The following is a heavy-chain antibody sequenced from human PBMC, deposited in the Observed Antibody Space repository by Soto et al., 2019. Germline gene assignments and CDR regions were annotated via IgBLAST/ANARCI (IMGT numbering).Heavy chain of an antibody. D-gene: IGHD3-3*01. J-gene: IGHJ5*02. Sequence: PSESLSLTCTVSGGSISSGGYRWSWIRQHPGKGLEWIGYIYYSGSTYYNPSLKSRVTISVDTAKNQFSLKLSSVTAADTAVYYCARGNPFTIFGDHPAHNWFDPRGKGTLVTVSS. CDR2: IYYSGST. CDR3: ARGNPFTIFGDHPAHNWFDP. CDR1: GGSISSGGYR. V-gene: IGHV4-31*03.